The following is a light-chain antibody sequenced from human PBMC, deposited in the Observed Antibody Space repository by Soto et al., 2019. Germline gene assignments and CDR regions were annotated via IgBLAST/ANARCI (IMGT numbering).Light chain of an antibody. J-gene: IGLJ2*01. CDR3: AAWDDSLHVV. CDR2: ANN. CDR1: SSNIGSNT. V-gene: IGLV1-44*01. Sequence: QSVLTQPPSASGTPGQRVTISCSGSSSNIGSNTANWYQQLPGTAPKLLIYANNQRPSGVPDRFSGSKSGTSASLAISGLQSEDEADYYCAAWDDSLHVVFGGGTKLTVL.